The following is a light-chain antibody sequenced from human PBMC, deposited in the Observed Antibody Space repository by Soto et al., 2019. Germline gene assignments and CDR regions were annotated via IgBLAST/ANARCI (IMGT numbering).Light chain of an antibody. Sequence: EIVLTQSPDTLSLSPGERATLSCGASQSVSSSSLAWYQQKPGQAPRLLIYGASSRATGIPDRFSGSGSGTDSTLSISRLEPEDFAEYYCQQYGSSPLTFGGGTKVEIK. CDR2: GAS. CDR3: QQYGSSPLT. CDR1: QSVSSSS. V-gene: IGKV3-20*01. J-gene: IGKJ4*01.